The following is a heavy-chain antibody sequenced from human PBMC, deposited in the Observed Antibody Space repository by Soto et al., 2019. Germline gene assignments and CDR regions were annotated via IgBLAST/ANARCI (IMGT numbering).Heavy chain of an antibody. CDR2: ISYDGSNQ. J-gene: IGHJ4*02. CDR1: GFTFRNYA. D-gene: IGHD3-22*01. V-gene: IGHV3-30-3*01. Sequence: QVQLVESGGGVVQPGKSLRLSCAASGFTFRNYAMHWVRQVRQAPGQGLEWVAVISYDGSNQFYADSVKGRFTISRDDSKNTLYLQMNSLIADDTAVYYCARDDYASTGRNSGFDYWGQGTLVTVSS. CDR3: ARDDYASTGRNSGFDY.